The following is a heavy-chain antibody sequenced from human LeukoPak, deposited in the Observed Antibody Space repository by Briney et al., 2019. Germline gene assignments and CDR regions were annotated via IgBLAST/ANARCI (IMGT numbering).Heavy chain of an antibody. J-gene: IGHJ4*02. D-gene: IGHD5-18*01. CDR3: ARDRGAMVPFYYFDY. CDR2: INHSGST. Sequence: PSETLSLTCAVYGGSFSGYYWSWLRQPPGKGLEWIGEINHSGSTNYNPSLESRVTISLDTSKNQFSLSLSSVTAADTAVYYCARDRGAMVPFYYFDYWGQGTLVTVSS. V-gene: IGHV4-34*01. CDR1: GGSFSGYY.